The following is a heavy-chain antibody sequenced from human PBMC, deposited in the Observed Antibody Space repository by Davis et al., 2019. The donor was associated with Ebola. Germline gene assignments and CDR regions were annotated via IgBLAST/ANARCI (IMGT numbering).Heavy chain of an antibody. J-gene: IGHJ4*02. CDR3: ARHGASYGPFDY. V-gene: IGHV4-39*01. D-gene: IGHD4-17*01. CDR2: IYSSRTT. Sequence: SETLSLTCSVSSGSISDSRYYWGWVRQTPEKGLEYIATIYSSRTTYSNPSLKSRVTISLDTSKNQFSLKLRSVTAADMAVYYCARHGASYGPFDYWGQGTLVTVSS. CDR1: SGSISDSRYY.